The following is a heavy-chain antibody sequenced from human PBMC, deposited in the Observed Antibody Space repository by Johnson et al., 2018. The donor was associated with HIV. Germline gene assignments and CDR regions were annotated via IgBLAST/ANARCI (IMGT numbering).Heavy chain of an antibody. D-gene: IGHD4-11*01. CDR2: ISSDGSST. J-gene: IGHJ3*02. CDR1: GFTFSSYW. CDR3: ARAGYSNYDRAFDI. Sequence: VQLVESGGGLVQPGGSLILSCAASGFTFSSYWMHWVRQAPGKGLVWVSRISSDGSSTYYADSVKGRFTISRDNAKNTMFVQMNSLRAEDTAVYYCARAGYSNYDRAFDIWGQGTMVTVSS. V-gene: IGHV3-74*01.